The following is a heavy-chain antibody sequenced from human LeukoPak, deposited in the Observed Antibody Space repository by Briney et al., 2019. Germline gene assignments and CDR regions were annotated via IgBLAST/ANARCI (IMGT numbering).Heavy chain of an antibody. Sequence: GGSLRLSCAASGFIFSHYAMTWVRQAPGKVLEWVSAIGGDGGSTYSADSVKGRFTISRDDSKDTLYLQMNSLTAEDTAVYYCAKGSAVGRPYYFDSWGQGTLVTVSS. CDR3: AKGSAVGRPYYFDS. CDR2: IGGDGGST. D-gene: IGHD6-6*01. J-gene: IGHJ4*02. CDR1: GFIFSHYA. V-gene: IGHV3-23*01.